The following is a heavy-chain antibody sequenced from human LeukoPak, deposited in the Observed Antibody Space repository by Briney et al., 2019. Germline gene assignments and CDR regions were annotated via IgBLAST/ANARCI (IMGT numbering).Heavy chain of an antibody. CDR3: ARHLDTSSWTYYYYYMDV. J-gene: IGHJ6*03. Sequence: SETLSLTCTVSGGSISSSSSYWGWIRQPPGKGLEWIGMIYYSGSTYYNPSLKSRVTISVDTSKNQFSLKLSSVTAADTAVYYCARHLDTSSWTYYYYYMDVWGKGTTVTVSS. CDR1: GGSISSSSSY. V-gene: IGHV4-39*01. D-gene: IGHD6-13*01. CDR2: IYYSGST.